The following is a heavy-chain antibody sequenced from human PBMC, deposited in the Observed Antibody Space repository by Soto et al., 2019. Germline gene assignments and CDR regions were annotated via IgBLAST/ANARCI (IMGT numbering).Heavy chain of an antibody. Sequence: ASVKVSCKASGYTFTGYYVHWVRQAPGHGLEWLGWIHLNSGGTNYAQSFQGRVTMTRDMSVSTVYMEMTGLSCDNTAVYYCASPREVGYSYFYFFTLDVWGQGTTVTVSS. J-gene: IGHJ6*02. CDR1: GYTFTGYY. CDR3: ASPREVGYSYFYFFTLDV. V-gene: IGHV1-2*02. D-gene: IGHD2-8*02. CDR2: IHLNSGGT.